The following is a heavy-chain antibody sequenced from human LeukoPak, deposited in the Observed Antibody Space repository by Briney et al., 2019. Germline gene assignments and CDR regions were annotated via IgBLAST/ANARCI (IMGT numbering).Heavy chain of an antibody. V-gene: IGHV3-23*01. Sequence: GGSLRLSCAASGFTFSSYAMSWVRQAPGKGLEWVSAISGSGGSTYYADSVKGRFTISRDNSKNTLYLQMNSLRAEDTAVYYCAKFVSYYYESSGYYHFDYWGQGTLVTVSS. CDR1: GFTFSSYA. D-gene: IGHD3-22*01. CDR3: AKFVSYYYESSGYYHFDY. J-gene: IGHJ4*02. CDR2: ISGSGGST.